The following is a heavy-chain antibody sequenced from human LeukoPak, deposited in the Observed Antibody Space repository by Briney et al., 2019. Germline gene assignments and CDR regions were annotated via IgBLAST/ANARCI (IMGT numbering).Heavy chain of an antibody. V-gene: IGHV3-48*01. D-gene: IGHD2-21*01. CDR2: ISSSSSTI. CDR3: SGFCGGDCYPFDY. CDR1: GFTFSSYS. Sequence: GGSLRLSXAASGFTFSSYSMNWVRQAPGKGLEWVSYISSSSSTIYYADSVKGRFTISRDNAKNSLYLQMNSLRAEDTAVYYCSGFCGGDCYPFDYWGQGTLVTVSS. J-gene: IGHJ4*02.